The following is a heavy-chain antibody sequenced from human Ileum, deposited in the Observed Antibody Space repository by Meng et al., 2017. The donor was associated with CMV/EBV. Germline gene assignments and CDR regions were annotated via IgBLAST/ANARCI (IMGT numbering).Heavy chain of an antibody. J-gene: IGHJ6*02. D-gene: IGHD3-10*01. CDR2: IYYSSKWYN. CDR1: GDSISSNSAA. V-gene: IGHV6-1*01. Sequence: SETLSLTCDISGDSISSNSAAWNWIRLSPSRGLEWLGRIYYSSKWYNDYAVSVKSRITINGDTSKNQFSLQLNSVTPEDTAVYYCARVLLWFGGRQYYGMDVWGQGTTVTVSS. CDR3: ARVLLWFGGRQYYGMDV.